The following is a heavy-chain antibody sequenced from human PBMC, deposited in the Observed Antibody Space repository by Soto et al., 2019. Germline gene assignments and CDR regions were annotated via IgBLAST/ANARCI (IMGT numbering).Heavy chain of an antibody. Sequence: GGSLRLSCAASGFTFSSYAMHWVRQAPGKGLEWVAVISYDGSNKYYADSVKGRFTISRDNSKNTLYLQMNSLRAEDTAVYYCGYEGYYPYYFDYWGQGTLVTVSS. D-gene: IGHD3-22*01. V-gene: IGHV3-30-3*01. J-gene: IGHJ4*02. CDR2: ISYDGSNK. CDR3: GYEGYYPYYFDY. CDR1: GFTFSSYA.